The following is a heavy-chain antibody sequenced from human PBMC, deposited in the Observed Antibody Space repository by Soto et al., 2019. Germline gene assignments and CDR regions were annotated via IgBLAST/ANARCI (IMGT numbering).Heavy chain of an antibody. CDR2: ISYDGSNK. J-gene: IGHJ1*01. D-gene: IGHD1-26*01. Sequence: QVQLVESGGGVVQPGRSLRLSCAASGFTFSSYGMHWVRQAPGKGLEWVAVISYDGSNKYYADSVKGRFTISRDNSKNPLYLQMNSLRAEDTAVYYCAKVYNKWEPSPLFQHWGQGTLVTVSS. CDR1: GFTFSSYG. CDR3: AKVYNKWEPSPLFQH. V-gene: IGHV3-30*18.